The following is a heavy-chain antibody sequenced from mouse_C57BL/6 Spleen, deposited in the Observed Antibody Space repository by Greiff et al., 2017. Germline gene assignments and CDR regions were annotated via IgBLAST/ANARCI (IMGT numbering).Heavy chain of an antibody. Sequence: VQLKESGPGLVKPSQSLSLTCSVTGYSITSGYYWNWIRQFPGNKLEWMGYISYDGSNNYNPSLKNRISITRDTSKNQFFLKLNSVTTEDTATYYCARDNQPHYYAMDYWGQGTSVTVSS. CDR2: ISYDGSN. J-gene: IGHJ4*01. CDR1: GYSITSGYY. CDR3: ARDNQPHYYAMDY. V-gene: IGHV3-6*01. D-gene: IGHD6-1*01.